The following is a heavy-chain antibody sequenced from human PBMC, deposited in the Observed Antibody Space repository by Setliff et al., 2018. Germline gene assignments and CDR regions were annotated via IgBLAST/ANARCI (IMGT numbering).Heavy chain of an antibody. V-gene: IGHV7-4-1*02. CDR1: GYTFRSYG. CDR3: ARASRYRTIKYRGDYYMDV. J-gene: IGHJ6*03. CDR2: INTNTGNP. D-gene: IGHD5-12*01. Sequence: ASVKVSCKASGYTFRSYGINWVRQAPGQGLEWMGWINTNTGNPTYAQGFTGRFVFSLDTSVSTAYLQISSLKGEDTDVYYCARASRYRTIKYRGDYYMDVWGKGTTVTVS.